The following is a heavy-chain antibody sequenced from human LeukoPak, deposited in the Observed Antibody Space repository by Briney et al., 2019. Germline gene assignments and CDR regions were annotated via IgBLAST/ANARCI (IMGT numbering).Heavy chain of an antibody. CDR1: GFTFSSYA. CDR2: ISYDGSNK. V-gene: IGHV3-30-3*01. Sequence: GRSLRLSCAASGFTFSSYAMHWVRQAPGKGLEWVAVISYDGSNKYYADSVKGRFTISRDNSKNTLYLQMNSLRAEDTAVYYCARGIWTLYSSGAFDIWGQGTMVTVSS. J-gene: IGHJ3*02. CDR3: ARGIWTLYSSGAFDI. D-gene: IGHD3/OR15-3a*01.